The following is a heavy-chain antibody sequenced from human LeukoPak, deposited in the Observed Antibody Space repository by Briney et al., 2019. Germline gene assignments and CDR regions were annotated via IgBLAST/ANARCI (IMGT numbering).Heavy chain of an antibody. CDR1: RFTFSDYY. Sequence: PRGSLRLSCAASRFTFSDYYMTWIRQAPGKGLEWVSYISNSGSVIYYADSVKGRFTISRDNAKNSLYLQMNSLRAEDTAVYYCARGDRYYDSSGYLFDYWGQGTLVTVSS. J-gene: IGHJ4*02. D-gene: IGHD3-22*01. CDR3: ARGDRYYDSSGYLFDY. CDR2: ISNSGSVI. V-gene: IGHV3-11*01.